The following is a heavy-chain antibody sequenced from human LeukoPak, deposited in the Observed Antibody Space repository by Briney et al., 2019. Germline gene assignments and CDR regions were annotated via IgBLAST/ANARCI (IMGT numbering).Heavy chain of an antibody. Sequence: GASVKVSCKASGYTFTSYGISWVRQAPGQGLEWMGWTSAYNGNTNYAQKLQGRVTMTTDTSTSTAYMELRSLRSDDTAVYYCARTSQWLVLGAWFDSWGQGTLVTVPS. D-gene: IGHD6-19*01. CDR3: ARTSQWLVLGAWFDS. CDR2: TSAYNGNT. V-gene: IGHV1-18*01. J-gene: IGHJ5*01. CDR1: GYTFTSYG.